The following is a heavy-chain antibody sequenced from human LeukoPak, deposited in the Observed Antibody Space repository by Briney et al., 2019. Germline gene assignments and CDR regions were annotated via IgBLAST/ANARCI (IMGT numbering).Heavy chain of an antibody. D-gene: IGHD2/OR15-2a*01. V-gene: IGHV4-39*07. CDR1: GGSISSSSYC. CDR3: AREGLIEPSDY. J-gene: IGHJ4*02. Sequence: SSETLSLTCTVSGGSISSSSYCWGWIRQPPGKGLEWIGSIYYSGSTYYNPSLKSRVTISVDTSKNQFSLKLSSVTAADTAVYYCAREGLIEPSDYWGQGTLVTVSS. CDR2: IYYSGST.